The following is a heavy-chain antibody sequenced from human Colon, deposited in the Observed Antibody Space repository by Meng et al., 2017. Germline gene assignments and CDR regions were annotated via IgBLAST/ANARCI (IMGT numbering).Heavy chain of an antibody. Sequence: QVPLQESGPGLVKPSGTLSPTCAVSGGSINSGNLWLWVRQPPGKGLEWLGEIYHGGNTNYNPSLKSRVTLSLDKSKNQFSLRLTSVTAADTAMYYCSRGVVAGAMVWFDPWGPGTLVTVSS. CDR3: SRGVVAGAMVWFDP. CDR2: IYHGGNT. CDR1: GGSINSGNL. D-gene: IGHD2-2*01. V-gene: IGHV4-4*02. J-gene: IGHJ5*02.